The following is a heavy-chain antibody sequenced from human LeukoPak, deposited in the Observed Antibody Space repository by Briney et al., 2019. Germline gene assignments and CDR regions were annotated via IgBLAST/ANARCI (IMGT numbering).Heavy chain of an antibody. V-gene: IGHV1-18*01. CDR3: ARGGYSSGWYDDNWFDP. CDR2: ISAYNGNT. Sequence: SVKVSCKASGYSFTSYGISWVRQAPGQGLEWMGWISAYNGNTNYAQKLQGRVTMTTDTSTSTAYMELRSLRSDDTAVYYCARGGYSSGWYDDNWFDPWGQGTLVTVSS. D-gene: IGHD6-19*01. J-gene: IGHJ5*02. CDR1: GYSFTSYG.